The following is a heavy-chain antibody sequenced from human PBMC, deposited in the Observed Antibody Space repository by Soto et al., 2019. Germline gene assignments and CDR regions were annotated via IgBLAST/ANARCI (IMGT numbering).Heavy chain of an antibody. Sequence: SETLSLTCTVSGGSISSGGYYWSWIRQHPGKGLEWIGYIYYSGSTYYNPSLKSRVTISVDTSKNQLSLKLSSVTAADTAVYYCARDSGYCSGGSCYLGGMDVWGQGTTVTVSS. V-gene: IGHV4-31*03. J-gene: IGHJ6*02. CDR2: IYYSGST. CDR3: ARDSGYCSGGSCYLGGMDV. CDR1: GGSISSGGYY. D-gene: IGHD2-15*01.